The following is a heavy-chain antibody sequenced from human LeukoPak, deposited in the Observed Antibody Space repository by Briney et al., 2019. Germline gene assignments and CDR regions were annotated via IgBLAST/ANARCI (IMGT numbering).Heavy chain of an antibody. CDR1: GFTFSSST. CDR2: IVVGSGNT. Sequence: SVKVSCKASGFTFSSSTVQWVRQARGQRLEWIGWIVVGSGNTNYAQKFQERVTITRDMSTSTAYMDLSSLRSEDTAVYYCAADLRTVRYYYMDVWGKGTTVTVSS. CDR3: AADLRTVRYYYMDV. D-gene: IGHD4-17*01. V-gene: IGHV1-58*01. J-gene: IGHJ6*03.